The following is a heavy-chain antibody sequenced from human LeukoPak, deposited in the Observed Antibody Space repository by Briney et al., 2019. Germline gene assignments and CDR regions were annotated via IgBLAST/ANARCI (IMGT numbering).Heavy chain of an antibody. CDR2: MNPNSGNT. J-gene: IGHJ4*02. CDR3: ARGLRSHIAAAGKRYYFDY. V-gene: IGHV1-8*03. CDR1: GYTFTSYD. Sequence: GASVKVSCKASGYTFTSYDINWVRQATGQGLEWMGWMNPNSGNTGYAQNFQGRVTITRNTSISTAYMELSSLRSEDTAVYYCARGLRSHIAAAGKRYYFDYWGQGTLVTVSS. D-gene: IGHD6-13*01.